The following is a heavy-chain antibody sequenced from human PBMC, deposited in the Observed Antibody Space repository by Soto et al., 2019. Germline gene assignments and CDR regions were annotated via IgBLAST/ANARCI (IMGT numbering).Heavy chain of an antibody. CDR1: GATFSSYA. V-gene: IGHV1-69*14. J-gene: IGHJ4*02. CDR3: VSVVAIPGYPDN. CDR2: IVPTVDTS. D-gene: IGHD5-12*01. Sequence: QVQLVQSGAEVRQPASSVKVSCKTSGATFSSYAITWVRQAPGQGLEWMGGIVPTVDTSTYAQKFQGRVTITADKFTNTVYMDLSSLRSDDTAVYYCVSVVAIPGYPDNWGQGTLVTVSS.